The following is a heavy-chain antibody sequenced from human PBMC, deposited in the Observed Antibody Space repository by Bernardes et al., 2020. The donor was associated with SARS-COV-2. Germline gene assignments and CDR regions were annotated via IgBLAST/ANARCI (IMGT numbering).Heavy chain of an antibody. CDR1: GGSLSGYY. V-gene: IGHV4-34*01. J-gene: IGHJ5*02. CDR3: ASLTATYHDDRADFDWFDP. Sequence: SETLSLTRAVYGGSLSGYYWSWIRQPPGKGLEWIGQINHSGSTKYNPSLKSRATISVDTSKNQFSLILTSVTAADTAFYYCASLTATYHDDRADFDWFDPWGQGTLVTVSS. CDR2: INHSGST. D-gene: IGHD3-10*02.